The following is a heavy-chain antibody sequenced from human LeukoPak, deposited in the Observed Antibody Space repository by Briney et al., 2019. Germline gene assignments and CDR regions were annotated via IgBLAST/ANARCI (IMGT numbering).Heavy chain of an antibody. Sequence: SETLSLTCTVSGGSISSYSWSWIRQPPGKGLEWIGYIYYTGIPNYNPSLKSRVTISVDTSKKQISLRLRSVTAADTAVYFCAGDIAAVNIPGSRLDPWGQGTLVTVSS. CDR2: IYYTGIP. CDR1: GGSISSYS. V-gene: IGHV4-59*08. J-gene: IGHJ5*02. D-gene: IGHD6-13*01. CDR3: AGDIAAVNIPGSRLDP.